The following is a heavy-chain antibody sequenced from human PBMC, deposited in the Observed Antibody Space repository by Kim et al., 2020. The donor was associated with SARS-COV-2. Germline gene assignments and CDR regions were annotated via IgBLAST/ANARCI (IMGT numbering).Heavy chain of an antibody. CDR3: ARHVNSAPFDWYIDL. CDR2: IYYNGNT. CDR1: GGSISSSSYY. V-gene: IGHV4-39*01. Sequence: SETLSLTCTVSGGSISSSSYYWGWIRQPPGKGLEWIGSIYYNGNTYYNPSLKSRVTTSVDTSKNQFSLKLTSVTAADTAVFYCARHVNSAPFDWYIDLWGRGTLVTVSS. D-gene: IGHD1-1*01. J-gene: IGHJ2*01.